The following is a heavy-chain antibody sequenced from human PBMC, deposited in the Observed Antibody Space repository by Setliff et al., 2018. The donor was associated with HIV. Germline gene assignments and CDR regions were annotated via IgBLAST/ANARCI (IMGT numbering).Heavy chain of an antibody. V-gene: IGHV4-59*01. J-gene: IGHJ4*02. D-gene: IGHD3-10*01. Sequence: SETLSLTCTVSGGSISGYHWNWLRQTPGKGLEWIGYIYENDYTHYTVSLRSRVTISMDTSKNQFSLTLRSVTAADRAIYYCARAQMHRGVVAWSLYYFDSWGRGTLVTVSS. CDR2: IYENDYT. CDR3: ARAQMHRGVVAWSLYYFDS. CDR1: GGSISGYH.